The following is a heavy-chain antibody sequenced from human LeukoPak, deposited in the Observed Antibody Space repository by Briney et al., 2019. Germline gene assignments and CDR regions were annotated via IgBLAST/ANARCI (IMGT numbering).Heavy chain of an antibody. CDR2: IKSKTDGGTT. D-gene: IGHD3-3*01. V-gene: IGHV3-15*01. Sequence: GGSLRLSCAASGFTFSNAWMSWVRQAPGKGLEWVGRIKSKTDGGTTDYAAPVKGRFTISRDDSKNTLYLQMNSLKTEDTAVYYCTTVSRGLRFLEWSEPNWGQGTLVTVSS. J-gene: IGHJ4*02. CDR1: GFTFSNAW. CDR3: TTVSRGLRFLEWSEPN.